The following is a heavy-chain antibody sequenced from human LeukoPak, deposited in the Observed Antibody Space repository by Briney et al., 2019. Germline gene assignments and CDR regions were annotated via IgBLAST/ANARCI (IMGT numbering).Heavy chain of an antibody. V-gene: IGHV4-34*01. CDR1: GGSFSGYY. J-gene: IGHJ6*02. Sequence: SETLSLTCTVYGGSFSGYYWTWIRQPPKKGLEWIGEINHSGSTNYNPSLRSRVTISVDTSKNQFSLKVRSVTAADTAVYYCARGHVGSYSYYYYYGMDVWGQGTTVTVSS. CDR3: ARGHVGSYSYYYYYGMDV. D-gene: IGHD6-6*01. CDR2: INHSGST.